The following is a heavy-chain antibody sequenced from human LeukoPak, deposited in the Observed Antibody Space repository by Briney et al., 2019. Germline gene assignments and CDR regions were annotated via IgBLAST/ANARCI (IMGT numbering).Heavy chain of an antibody. D-gene: IGHD2-2*01. V-gene: IGHV4-38-2*02. CDR3: ARVRGYCSSTICYRYYFDY. CDR2: IYHSGST. J-gene: IGHJ4*02. Sequence: SETLSLTCTVSGYSIRSGYYWGWIRQPPGKGLEGIGTIYHSGSTYYNPSLKSRVTISVDTSKNQFSLKLTSVTAADTAVYYCARVRGYCSSTICYRYYFDYWGQGTLVTVSS. CDR1: GYSIRSGYY.